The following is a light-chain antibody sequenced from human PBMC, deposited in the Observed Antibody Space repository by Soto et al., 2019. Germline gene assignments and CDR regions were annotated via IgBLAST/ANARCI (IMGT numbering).Light chain of an antibody. Sequence: EIVMTQSPATLSVSPGERATLSCRASQGVSSKLAWYQQKPGQAPRLLIYGASTRATGIPARFSGSGSGIEFTLTISSLQSEDFAVYYCQQYEKWPPLTFGGGTKVEIK. CDR2: GAS. V-gene: IGKV3-15*01. CDR1: QGVSSK. CDR3: QQYEKWPPLT. J-gene: IGKJ4*01.